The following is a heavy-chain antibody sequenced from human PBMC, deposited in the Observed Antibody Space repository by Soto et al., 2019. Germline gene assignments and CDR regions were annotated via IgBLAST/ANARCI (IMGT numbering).Heavy chain of an antibody. Sequence: GGSLRLSCAASGFTFSDYYMSWIRQAPGKGLEWVSYISSSGSTIYYADSVKGRFTISRDNAKNSLYLQMNSLRAEDTAVYYCAREVRFLENYYYMDVWGKGTTVTVSS. D-gene: IGHD3-3*01. V-gene: IGHV3-11*01. J-gene: IGHJ6*03. CDR3: AREVRFLENYYYMDV. CDR2: ISSSGSTI. CDR1: GFTFSDYY.